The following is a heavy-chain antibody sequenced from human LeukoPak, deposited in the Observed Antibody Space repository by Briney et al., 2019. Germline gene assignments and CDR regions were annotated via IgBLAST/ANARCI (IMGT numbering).Heavy chain of an antibody. CDR2: SSGST. V-gene: IGHV4-59*01. Sequence: PSETLSLTCTVSGGSISNYYWDWIRQPPGKGLEWIGYSSGSTNYNPSLMSRVSISLDTSKNQFSLRLSSVTAADTAVYYCASAYCSGGSCPDYWGQGTLVTVSS. J-gene: IGHJ4*02. D-gene: IGHD2-15*01. CDR1: GGSISNYY. CDR3: ASAYCSGGSCPDY.